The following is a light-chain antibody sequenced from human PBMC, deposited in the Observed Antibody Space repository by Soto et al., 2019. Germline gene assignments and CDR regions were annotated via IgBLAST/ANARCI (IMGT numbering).Light chain of an antibody. CDR2: AAS. V-gene: IGKV1-12*01. Sequence: DTQMTQSPSSVSASVGDKFTITCRASQGIGSWLAWYQQKPGKAPKLLIYAASSLLSGVPSRFSGSGSGTDFTLTISSLQPEDFATYYCQQANTLPTFGQGTRLEIK. CDR3: QQANTLPT. CDR1: QGIGSW. J-gene: IGKJ5*01.